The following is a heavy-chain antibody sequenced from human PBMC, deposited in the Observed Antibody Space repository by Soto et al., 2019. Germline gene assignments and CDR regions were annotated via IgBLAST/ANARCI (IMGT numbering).Heavy chain of an antibody. CDR2: ISGSGGST. CDR3: ARKGAIWFVELSRSGTSY. CDR1: GFTFSSYA. D-gene: IGHD3-10*01. J-gene: IGHJ4*02. V-gene: IGHV3-23*01. Sequence: EVQLLESGGGLVQPGGSLRLSCAASGFTFSSYAMSWVRQAPGKGLEWVSAISGSGGSTYYADSVKGRFTISRDNSKNTLYLQMNSLRAEDTAVYYCARKGAIWFVELSRSGTSYWGQGTLVTVSS.